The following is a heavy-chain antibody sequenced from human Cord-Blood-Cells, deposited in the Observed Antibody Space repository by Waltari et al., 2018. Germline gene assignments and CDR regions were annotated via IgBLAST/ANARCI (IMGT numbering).Heavy chain of an antibody. Sequence: GFTFSSYWMSWVRQAPGKGLEWVANIKQDGSEKYYVDSVKGRFTISRDNAKNSLYLQMNSLRAEDTAVYYCARARHTGGSWHLDAFDIWGQGTMVTVSS. CDR1: GFTFSSYW. CDR2: IKQDGSEK. J-gene: IGHJ3*02. D-gene: IGHD6-13*01. V-gene: IGHV3-7*01. CDR3: ARARHTGGSWHLDAFDI.